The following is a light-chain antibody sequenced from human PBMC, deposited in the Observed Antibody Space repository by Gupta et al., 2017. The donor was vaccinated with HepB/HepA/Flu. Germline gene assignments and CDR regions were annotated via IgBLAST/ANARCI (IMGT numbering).Light chain of an antibody. CDR3: QAWDSSTAGRI. V-gene: IGLV3-1*01. CDR2: EDR. Sequence: SYELTQPPSVSVSPGQTASITCSGDNLGDKYICWYQQMPGQSPVLVIYEDRKRPSGIPERFSGSNSGNTATLTISGTQAMDEADYYCQAWDSSTAGRIFGGGTKLTVL. J-gene: IGLJ2*01. CDR1: NLGDKY.